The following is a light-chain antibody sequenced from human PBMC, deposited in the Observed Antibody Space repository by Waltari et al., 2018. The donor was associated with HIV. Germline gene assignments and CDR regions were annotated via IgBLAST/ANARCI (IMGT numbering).Light chain of an antibody. Sequence: EIVMTQSPATLSVSPGERATLSCRASQRIDNNLAWYQQKLGQAPRLLIYGASTRATGIPARFSGSGSGTDLTLSISSLQSEDFAVYYCQQYDNWPWTFGQGTRVDLK. CDR2: GAS. J-gene: IGKJ1*01. CDR1: QRIDNN. V-gene: IGKV3-15*01. CDR3: QQYDNWPWT.